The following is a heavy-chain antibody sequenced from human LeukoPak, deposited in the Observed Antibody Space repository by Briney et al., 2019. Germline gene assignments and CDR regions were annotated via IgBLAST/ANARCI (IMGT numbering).Heavy chain of an antibody. Sequence: GGSLRLSCAASGFTFSTYIMNWVRQTPGKGLEWVSSIGTSTSYIYYADSVKGRFTISRDNAKNSLYLQMNSLRAEDTAVYYCARSSGYYDSSGYYSHPFDYWGQGTLVTVSS. CDR3: ARSSGYYDSSGYYSHPFDY. V-gene: IGHV3-21*01. CDR1: GFTFSTYI. D-gene: IGHD3-22*01. J-gene: IGHJ4*02. CDR2: IGTSTSYI.